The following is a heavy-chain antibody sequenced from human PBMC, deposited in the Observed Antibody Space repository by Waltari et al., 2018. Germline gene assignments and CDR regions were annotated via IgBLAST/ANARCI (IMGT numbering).Heavy chain of an antibody. CDR2: IYSSGST. D-gene: IGHD6-19*01. Sequence: QVQLQESGPGLVKPSETLSLTCTVSGDSISGYYWSWIRQPAGKGLEWIGHIYSSGSTNYNPSLNSRVTMSVDTSKNQLSLKVSSVTAADTAVYYCARGQWLALDCWGQGTLVTVSS. J-gene: IGHJ4*02. V-gene: IGHV4-4*07. CDR3: ARGQWLALDC. CDR1: GDSISGYY.